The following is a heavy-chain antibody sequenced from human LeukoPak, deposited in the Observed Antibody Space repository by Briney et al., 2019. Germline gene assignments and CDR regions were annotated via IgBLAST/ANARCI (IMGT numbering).Heavy chain of an antibody. CDR1: GYSISSGYY. Sequence: SETLSLTCAVSGYSISSGYYWGWIRQPPGKGLEWIGGIYHSGSTYYNPSLKSRVTISVDTSKNQFSLKLSSVTAADTAVYYCARLFEGYYFDYWGQGTLVTVSS. CDR2: IYHSGST. CDR3: ARLFEGYYFDY. V-gene: IGHV4-38-2*01. J-gene: IGHJ4*02.